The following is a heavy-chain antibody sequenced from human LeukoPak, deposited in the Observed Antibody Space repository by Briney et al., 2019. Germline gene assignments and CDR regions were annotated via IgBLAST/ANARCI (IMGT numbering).Heavy chain of an antibody. V-gene: IGHV4-34*01. CDR1: GGSISDYY. CDR2: INHSGST. Sequence: SATLSLTWAVYGGSISDYYWSWIRQPPGKGLEWIGEINHSGSTNYNPSLKSRVTISVDTSKNQFSLKLSSVTAADTAVYYCARAWYGSGCAFDYWGQGTLVTVHS. CDR3: ARAWYGSGCAFDY. J-gene: IGHJ4*02. D-gene: IGHD6-19*01.